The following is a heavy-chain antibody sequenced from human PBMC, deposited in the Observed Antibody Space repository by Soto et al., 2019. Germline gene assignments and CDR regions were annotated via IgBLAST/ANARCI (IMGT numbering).Heavy chain of an antibody. D-gene: IGHD3-10*01. J-gene: IGHJ4*02. CDR2: INHSGST. Sequence: SETLSLTCAVYGGSFSGHYWRWIRQPPGKGLEWIGEINHSGSTNYNPSLKSRVTISVDTSKNQFSLKLSSVTAADTAVYYCARGNMVRVLPLDYWGQGTLVTVSS. V-gene: IGHV4-34*01. CDR1: GGSFSGHY. CDR3: ARGNMVRVLPLDY.